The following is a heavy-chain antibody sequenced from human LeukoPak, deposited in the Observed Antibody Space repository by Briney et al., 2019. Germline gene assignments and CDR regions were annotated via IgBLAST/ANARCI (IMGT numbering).Heavy chain of an antibody. J-gene: IGHJ5*02. V-gene: IGHV4-39*07. D-gene: IGHD1-26*01. CDR2: IYYSGST. CDR3: AREIVGATILRWFDP. CDR1: GGSISSDDYY. Sequence: PSQTLSLTCTVSGGSISSDDYYWGWIRQPPGKGLEWIGSIYYSGSTYYNPSLKSRVTISVDTSKNQFSLKLSSVTAADTAVYYCAREIVGATILRWFDPWGQGTLVTVSS.